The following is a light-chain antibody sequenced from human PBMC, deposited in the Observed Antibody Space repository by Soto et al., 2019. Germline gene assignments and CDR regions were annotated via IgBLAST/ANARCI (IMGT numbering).Light chain of an antibody. CDR2: GES. V-gene: IGKV3-15*01. CDR1: QYIGSN. Sequence: EIVMTQSPATLSVSPGERATLSCRASQYIGSNLAWYQQKPGQAPRLIIYGESTRATGLPARLSGSGSGTELNLTISRLQPEDFAVYYCEKYNNWPITCGQGTRLEIK. J-gene: IGKJ5*01. CDR3: EKYNNWPIT.